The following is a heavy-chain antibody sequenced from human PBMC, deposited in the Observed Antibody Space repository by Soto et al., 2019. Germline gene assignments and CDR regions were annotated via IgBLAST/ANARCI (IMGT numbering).Heavy chain of an antibody. CDR1: GSTFSTYG. V-gene: IGHV3-30*03. J-gene: IGHJ3*02. CDR2: ISFDGNNK. CDR3: VADYVATDTFDI. Sequence: QVQVVESGGGVVQPGRSLRLSCAASGSTFSTYGIHWVRQAPGKGLEWVAVISFDGNNKFSADSVKGRFTISRDNSKNTVYLQMNSLRPEDTAMYYCVADYVATDTFDIWGQGTMVTVSS. D-gene: IGHD3-10*02.